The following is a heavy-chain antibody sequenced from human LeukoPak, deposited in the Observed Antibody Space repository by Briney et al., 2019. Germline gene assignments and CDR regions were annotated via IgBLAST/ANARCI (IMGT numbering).Heavy chain of an antibody. CDR3: ARGRNYDSSGYYFGGYFDL. V-gene: IGHV3-20*04. J-gene: IGHJ2*01. CDR2: INWNGGST. D-gene: IGHD3-22*01. CDR1: GFTFTNYW. Sequence: PGGSLRLSCAASGFTFTNYWMSWVRQAPGKRLEWVSGINWNGGSTGYADSVKGRFTISRDNAKNSLYLQMNSLRAEDTALYYCARGRNYDSSGYYFGGYFDLWGRGTLVTVSS.